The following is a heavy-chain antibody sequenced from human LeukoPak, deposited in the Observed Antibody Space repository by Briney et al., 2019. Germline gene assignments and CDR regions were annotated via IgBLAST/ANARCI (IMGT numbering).Heavy chain of an antibody. D-gene: IGHD5-24*01. Sequence: KPSQTLSLTCTVSGGSISSYYWSWIRQPPGKGLEWIGYIYYSGSTNYNPSLKSRVTISVDTSKNQFSLKLSSVTAADTAVYYCARVQDGYNYYWGQGTLVTVSS. CDR1: GGSISSYY. CDR3: ARVQDGYNYY. CDR2: IYYSGST. V-gene: IGHV4-59*01. J-gene: IGHJ4*02.